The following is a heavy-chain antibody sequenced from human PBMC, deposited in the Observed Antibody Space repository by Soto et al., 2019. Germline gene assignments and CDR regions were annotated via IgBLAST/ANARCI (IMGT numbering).Heavy chain of an antibody. D-gene: IGHD1-26*01. J-gene: IGHJ4*02. CDR3: ARGHLGSFDY. Sequence: SETLSLTCAVYGGSFSGYYWSWIRQPPGKGLEWIGEINHSGSTNYNPSLKSRVTISVDTSKNQFSLKLSSVTAADTAVYYCARGHLGSFDYWGQGTLVTVSS. V-gene: IGHV4-34*01. CDR1: GGSFSGYY. CDR2: INHSGST.